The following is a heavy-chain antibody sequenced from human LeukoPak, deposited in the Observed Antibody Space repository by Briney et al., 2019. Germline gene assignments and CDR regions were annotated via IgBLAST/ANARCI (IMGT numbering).Heavy chain of an antibody. J-gene: IGHJ3*02. D-gene: IGHD5-24*01. CDR2: INPSGTGT. CDR1: GYTITNNW. V-gene: IGHV1-46*01. Sequence: ASVKVSCKASGYTITNNWMHWVRQAPGQGLEWMGVINPSGTGTSYGQKSQGRITMSRDTSTSTVYMELSSLRSEDTAVYYCARVRDGYNDAYDIWGQGTMVTVPS. CDR3: ARVRDGYNDAYDI.